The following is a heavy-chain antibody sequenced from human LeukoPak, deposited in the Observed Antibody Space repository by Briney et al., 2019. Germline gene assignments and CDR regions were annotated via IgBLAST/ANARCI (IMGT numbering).Heavy chain of an antibody. J-gene: IGHJ4*02. CDR3: ARDDNLAKNTMIQGY. CDR2: INPSGGST. Sequence: ASVKVSCKASGYTFNSYGINWVRQAPGQGLEWMGIINPSGGSTSYAQKFQGRVTMTRDTSTSTVYMELSSLRSEDTAVYYCARDDNLAKNTMIQGYWGQGTLVTVSS. V-gene: IGHV1-46*02. D-gene: IGHD3-22*01. CDR1: GYTFNSYG.